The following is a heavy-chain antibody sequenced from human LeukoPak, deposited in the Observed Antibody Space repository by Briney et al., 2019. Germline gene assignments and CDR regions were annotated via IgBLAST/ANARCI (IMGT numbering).Heavy chain of an antibody. CDR2: ISYDGSNK. Sequence: GGSLRLSCAASGFTFSSYGMHWVRQAPGKGLEWVAVISYDGSNKYYADSVKGRFTISRDNSKNTLYLQMNSLRAEDTAVYYCAKDAYYGDGWWVFDPWGQGTLVTVSS. J-gene: IGHJ5*02. D-gene: IGHD4-17*01. CDR1: GFTFSSYG. CDR3: AKDAYYGDGWWVFDP. V-gene: IGHV3-30*18.